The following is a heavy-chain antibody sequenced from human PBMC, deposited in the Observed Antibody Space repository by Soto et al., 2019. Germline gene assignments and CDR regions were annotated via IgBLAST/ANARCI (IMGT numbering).Heavy chain of an antibody. CDR1: SGSISGFY. D-gene: IGHD1-26*01. V-gene: IGHV4-59*12. J-gene: IGHJ4*02. CDR2: IHYSGRT. CDR3: VRVGVGIGNHFDS. Sequence: SETLCITCSFSSGSISGFYWTWIRQPPGKILEWIGYIHYSGRTDYNPSLTSRATMSVDTSKNQFSLNLKSITAADTAVYYCVRVGVGIGNHFDSWGRGTMVTVSS.